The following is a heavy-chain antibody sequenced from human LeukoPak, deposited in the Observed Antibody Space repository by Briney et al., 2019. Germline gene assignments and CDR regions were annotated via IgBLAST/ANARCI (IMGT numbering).Heavy chain of an antibody. V-gene: IGHV4-4*02. CDR1: GGSISSSNW. D-gene: IGHD3-10*01. CDR2: IYHSGST. Sequence: SGTLSLTCAVSGGSISSSNWWSWVRQPPGKGLEWIGEIYHSGSTNYNPSLKSRVTISVDTSKNQFSLKLSSVTAADTAVYYCARVSPYGSGSYALYLGPNDAFDIWGQGTMVTVSS. CDR3: ARVSPYGSGSYALYLGPNDAFDI. J-gene: IGHJ3*02.